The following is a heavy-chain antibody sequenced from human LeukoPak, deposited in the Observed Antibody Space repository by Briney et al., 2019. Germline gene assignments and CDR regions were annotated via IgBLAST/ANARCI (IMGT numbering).Heavy chain of an antibody. J-gene: IGHJ4*02. CDR3: ASSHCGGDCYSGNFDY. Sequence: GGSLRLSCAASGFTVSSNYMSWVRQAPGKGLAWVSVIYSGGSTYYADSVKGRFTISRDNSKNTLYLQMNSLRAEDTAVYYCASSHCGGDCYSGNFDYWGQGTLVTVSS. CDR2: IYSGGST. CDR1: GFTVSSNY. V-gene: IGHV3-53*01. D-gene: IGHD2-21*02.